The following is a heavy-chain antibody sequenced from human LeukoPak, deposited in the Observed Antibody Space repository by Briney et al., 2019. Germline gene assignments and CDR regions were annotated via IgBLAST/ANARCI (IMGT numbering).Heavy chain of an antibody. V-gene: IGHV1-58*01. Sequence: GASVKVSCKTSGFTFTSSAVQWVRQARGQRLEWIGWIVVGSGNTNYAQKFQERVTITRDTSASTAYMELSSLRSEDTAVYYCAREQLGATHPDYWGQGTLVTVSS. CDR1: GFTFTSSA. CDR2: IVVGSGNT. D-gene: IGHD1-26*01. CDR3: AREQLGATHPDY. J-gene: IGHJ4*02.